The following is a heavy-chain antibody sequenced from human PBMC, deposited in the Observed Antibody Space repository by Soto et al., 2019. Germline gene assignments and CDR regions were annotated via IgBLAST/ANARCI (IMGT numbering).Heavy chain of an antibody. J-gene: IGHJ4*02. CDR3: AHRVLRTVFGLVTTTAIYFDF. Sequence: QITLNESGPTQVKPRQTLTLTCTFSGFSLTTSGVGVRWIRQSPGKAPEWLALIYWDDDKRYSPSPKSRLTTTKDTSENQVVLQMAVLDPADTATYYCAHRVLRTVFGLVTTTAIYFDFWGQGTPVAVSS. V-gene: IGHV2-5*02. D-gene: IGHD3-3*01. CDR2: IYWDDDK. CDR1: GFSLTTSGVG.